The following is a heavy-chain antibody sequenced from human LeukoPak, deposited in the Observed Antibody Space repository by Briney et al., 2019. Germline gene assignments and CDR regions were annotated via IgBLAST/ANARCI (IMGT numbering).Heavy chain of an antibody. CDR3: ARARQVGVRGVIITSNWFDP. J-gene: IGHJ5*02. V-gene: IGHV4-4*07. Sequence: GSLRLSCAASGFTFSTYNMNWVRQAPGKGLEWIGRIYTSGSTNYNPSLKSRVTMSVDTSKNQFSLKLSSVTAADTAVYYCARARQVGVRGVIITSNWFDPWGQGTLVTVSS. CDR2: IYTSGST. D-gene: IGHD3-10*01. CDR1: GFTFSTYN.